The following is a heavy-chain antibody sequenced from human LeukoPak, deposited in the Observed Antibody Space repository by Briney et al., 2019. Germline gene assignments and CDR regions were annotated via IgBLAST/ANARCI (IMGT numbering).Heavy chain of an antibody. CDR1: GYTFTSYG. CDR3: ARDREASLYYDFWSGYPPSGMDV. V-gene: IGHV1-18*01. D-gene: IGHD3-3*01. Sequence: ASVKVSCKASGYTFTSYGISWVRQAPGQGLEWMGWISAYNGNTNYAQKLQGRVTMTTDTSTSTAYMELRSLRSDDPAVYYCARDREASLYYDFWSGYPPSGMDVWGQGTTVTVSS. J-gene: IGHJ6*02. CDR2: ISAYNGNT.